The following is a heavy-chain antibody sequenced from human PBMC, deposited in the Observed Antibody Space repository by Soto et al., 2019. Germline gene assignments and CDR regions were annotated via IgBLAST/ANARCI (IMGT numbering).Heavy chain of an antibody. D-gene: IGHD6-13*01. Sequence: SETLSLTCTVSGGSISSGGYYWSWIRQHPGKGLEWIGYIYYSGSTYYNPSLKSRVTISVDTSKNQFSLKLSSVTAADTAVYYCAREMTSSSYDYWGQGTLVTVSS. V-gene: IGHV4-31*03. CDR2: IYYSGST. CDR3: AREMTSSSYDY. CDR1: GGSISSGGYY. J-gene: IGHJ4*02.